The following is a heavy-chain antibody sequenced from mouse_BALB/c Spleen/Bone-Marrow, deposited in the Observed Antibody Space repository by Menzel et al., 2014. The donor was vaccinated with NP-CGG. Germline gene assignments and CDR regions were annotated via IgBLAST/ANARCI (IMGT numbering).Heavy chain of an antibody. CDR2: INPYNGGT. J-gene: IGHJ2*01. CDR3: TRREGGPFDY. Sequence: VESGASMKISCKASGYSFTGYTMNWVKQSHGKNLEWIGLINPYNGGTTYSQKFKGKATLTVDKSSSTAYMELLSLTSEDSAVYFCTRREGGPFDYWGQGTTLTVSS. CDR1: GYSFTGYT. V-gene: IGHV1-18*01.